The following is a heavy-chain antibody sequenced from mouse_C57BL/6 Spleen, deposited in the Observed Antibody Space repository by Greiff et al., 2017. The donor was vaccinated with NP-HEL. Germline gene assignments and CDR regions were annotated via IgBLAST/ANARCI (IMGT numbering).Heavy chain of an antibody. V-gene: IGHV5-4*01. CDR2: ISDGGSYT. Sequence: EVKLMESGGGLVKPGGSLKLSCAASGFTFSSYAMSWVRQTPEKRLEWVATISDGGSYTYYPDNVKGRFTISRDNAKNNLYLQMSHLKSEDTAMYYCARDRDYDGYYWYFDVWGTGTTVTVSS. J-gene: IGHJ1*03. CDR3: ARDRDYDGYYWYFDV. D-gene: IGHD2-3*01. CDR1: GFTFSSYA.